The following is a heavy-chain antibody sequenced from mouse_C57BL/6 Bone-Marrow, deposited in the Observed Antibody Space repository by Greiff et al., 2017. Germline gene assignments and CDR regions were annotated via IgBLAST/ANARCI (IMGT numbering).Heavy chain of an antibody. CDR1: GFTFSDYY. D-gene: IGHD1-1*01. J-gene: IGHJ4*01. CDR2: ISNGGGST. V-gene: IGHV5-12*01. Sequence: DVMLVESGGGLVQPGGSLKLSCAASGFTFSDYYMYWVRQTPEKRLEWVAYISNGGGSTYYPDTVKGRFTISRDNAKNTLYLQMSRLKSEDTAMYYCRITTVVDYYAMDYWGQGTSVTVSS. CDR3: RITTVVDYYAMDY.